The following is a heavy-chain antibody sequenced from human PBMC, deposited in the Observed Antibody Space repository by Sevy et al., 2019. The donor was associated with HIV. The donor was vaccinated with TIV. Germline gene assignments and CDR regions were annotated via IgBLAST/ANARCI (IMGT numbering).Heavy chain of an antibody. D-gene: IGHD5-18*01. CDR3: ARDKNSAMVTPFDF. V-gene: IGHV3-7*03. CDR1: GFNVSNYW. Sequence: GGSLRLSCVASGFNVSNYWMNWVPQAAGMGLEWVAKIKEDGKETYYVDSVKGRFTISRDNAKNSLYLQMTSLRAEDTAVYYCARDKNSAMVTPFDFWGQGTLVTVS. CDR2: IKEDGKET. J-gene: IGHJ4*02.